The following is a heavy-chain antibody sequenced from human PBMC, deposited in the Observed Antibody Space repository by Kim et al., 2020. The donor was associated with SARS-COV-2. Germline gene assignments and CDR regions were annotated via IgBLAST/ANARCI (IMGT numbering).Heavy chain of an antibody. CDR1: GFTFDDYA. CDR3: AKDIGYSSGSYTYFAN. J-gene: IGHJ4*02. D-gene: IGHD6-19*01. CDR2: ISWNSGTI. V-gene: IGHV3-9*01. Sequence: GGSLRLSCAASGFTFDDYAMHWVRQAPGKGLEWVSGISWNSGTIDYADSVKGRLTISRDNAKNSLYLQLNSLRAEDTALYYCAKDIGYSSGSYTYFANWGQGTLVTVSS.